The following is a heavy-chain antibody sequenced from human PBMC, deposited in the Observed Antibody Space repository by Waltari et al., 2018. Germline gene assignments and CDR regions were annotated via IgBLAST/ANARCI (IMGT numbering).Heavy chain of an antibody. Sequence: EVQLVQSGAEVKKPGATVKIPCKASGYPFTDYYMHWVPQAPGKGLEWMGRVDPEDGETIYAEKFQGRVTITADTSTDTAYMELSSLRSEDTAVYYCATLDSSGWVRFDYWGQGTLVTVSS. V-gene: IGHV1-69-2*01. CDR3: ATLDSSGWVRFDY. D-gene: IGHD6-19*01. CDR2: VDPEDGET. CDR1: GYPFTDYY. J-gene: IGHJ4*02.